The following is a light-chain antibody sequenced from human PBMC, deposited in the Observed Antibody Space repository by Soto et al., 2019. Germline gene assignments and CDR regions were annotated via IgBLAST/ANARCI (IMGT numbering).Light chain of an antibody. V-gene: IGKV1-5*01. CDR1: QSISSW. Sequence: DIQMTQSPSTLSASVGDRVTSTCRASQSISSWLAWYQQKPGKAPKLLIYDASSLESGVPSRFSGSGSGTEFTLTISSLQPDDFATYYCQQYNSSPWTFGQGNKVEIK. CDR3: QQYNSSPWT. J-gene: IGKJ1*01. CDR2: DAS.